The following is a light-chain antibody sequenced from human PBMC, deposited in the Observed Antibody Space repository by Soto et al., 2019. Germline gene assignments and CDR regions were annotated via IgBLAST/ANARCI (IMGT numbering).Light chain of an antibody. CDR2: WAS. V-gene: IGKV4-1*01. CDR3: QQYYSTPYT. J-gene: IGKJ2*01. CDR1: QSVLYTSNSKSS. Sequence: DIVMTQSPDSLAVSLGERATINCKCSQSVLYTSNSKSSLAWYQQKPGQPPKLLIYWASTREFGVPDRFSGSESGTEFTLTISSLQAEDVAVFYCQQYYSTPYTFGQGTNLDIK.